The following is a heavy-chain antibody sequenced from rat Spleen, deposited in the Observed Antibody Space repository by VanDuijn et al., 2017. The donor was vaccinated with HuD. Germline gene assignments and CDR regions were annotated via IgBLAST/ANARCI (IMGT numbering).Heavy chain of an antibody. CDR1: GFTFSDYN. D-gene: IGHD1-12*02. CDR3: TRVSYDGTYPDY. Sequence: EVQLVESGGGLVQPGRSLKLSCAASGFTFSDYNMAWVRQAPKKGLEWVATIIYDGSRTYYRDSVKGRFTISRDNAKSSLYLQMDSLRSEDTATYYCTRVSYDGTYPDYWGQGVMVTVSS. CDR2: IIYDGSRT. V-gene: IGHV5S10*01. J-gene: IGHJ2*01.